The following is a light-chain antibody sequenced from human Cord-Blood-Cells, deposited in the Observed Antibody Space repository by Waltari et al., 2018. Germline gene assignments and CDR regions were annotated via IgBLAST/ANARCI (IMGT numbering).Light chain of an antibody. Sequence: GERTTINCKSSQSVLYSSNNKNYLAWYQQKPGQPPKLLIYWASTRESGVPDRFSGSGSGTDFTLTISSLQAEDVAVYYCQQYYSTPYSFGQGTKLEIK. CDR1: QSVLYSSNNKNY. J-gene: IGKJ2*03. CDR2: WAS. V-gene: IGKV4-1*01. CDR3: QQYYSTPYS.